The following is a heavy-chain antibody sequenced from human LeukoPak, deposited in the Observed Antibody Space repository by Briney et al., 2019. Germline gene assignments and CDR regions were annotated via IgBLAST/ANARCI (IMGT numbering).Heavy chain of an antibody. Sequence: ASVKVSCKVSGYTLTEFSIHWVRRVPGKGLEWMGGFDPEDGETIYAQKFQGRVTMTEDTSSDTAYMELSSLRSDDTAVYFCTAITAASQRGSSFDYWGQGTLVTVSS. CDR2: FDPEDGET. D-gene: IGHD6-13*01. J-gene: IGHJ4*02. CDR3: TAITAASQRGSSFDY. CDR1: GYTLTEFS. V-gene: IGHV1-24*01.